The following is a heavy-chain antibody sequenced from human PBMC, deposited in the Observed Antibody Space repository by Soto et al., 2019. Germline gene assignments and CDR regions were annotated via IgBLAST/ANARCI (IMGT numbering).Heavy chain of an antibody. Sequence: SETLSLTCTVSGGSISSGGYYWSWIRQHPGKGLEWIGYIYYSGSTYYNPSLKSRVTISVDTSKNQFSLKLSSVTAADTAVYYCAILTGDAFDIWGQGTMVTVSS. CDR1: GGSISSGGYY. CDR2: IYYSGST. V-gene: IGHV4-31*03. J-gene: IGHJ3*02. D-gene: IGHD1-20*01. CDR3: AILTGDAFDI.